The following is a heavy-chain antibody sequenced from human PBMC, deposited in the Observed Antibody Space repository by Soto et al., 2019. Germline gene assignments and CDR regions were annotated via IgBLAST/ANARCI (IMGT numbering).Heavy chain of an antibody. Sequence: PSETLSLTCAVYCGSFSGYYWSWIRQPPGKGLEWIGEINHSGSTNYNPSLKSRVTISVDTSKNQFSLKLSSVTAADTAVYYCAREAPRHERLAFDIWGQGTMVTVS. V-gene: IGHV4-34*01. CDR3: AREAPRHERLAFDI. CDR2: INHSGST. J-gene: IGHJ3*02. CDR1: CGSFSGYY.